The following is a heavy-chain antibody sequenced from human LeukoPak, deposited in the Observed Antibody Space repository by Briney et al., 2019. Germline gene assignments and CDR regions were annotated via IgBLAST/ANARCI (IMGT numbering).Heavy chain of an antibody. J-gene: IGHJ4*02. V-gene: IGHV5-51*01. CDR3: ARGLGYSGSWYFDY. CDR2: IYPGDSDT. Sequence: GESLKISCKGSGYSFTSYWIAWVRQMPGKGLESMGIIYPGDSDTTYSPSFQGQVTISADKSIRTAYLQWSSLKASDTAMYYCARGLGYSGSWYFDYWGQGTLVTVSS. D-gene: IGHD6-13*01. CDR1: GYSFTSYW.